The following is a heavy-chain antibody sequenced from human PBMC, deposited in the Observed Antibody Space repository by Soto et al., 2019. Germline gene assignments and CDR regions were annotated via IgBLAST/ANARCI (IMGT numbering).Heavy chain of an antibody. CDR3: ARELGEGDYGGVTFDY. CDR2: IYSGGST. Sequence: EVQLVESGGGLVQPGGSLRLSCAASGFTVSSNYTSWVRQAPGKGLEWVSVIYSGGSTYYADSVKGRFTISRHNSKNTLYLQMNSLRAEDTAVYYCARELGEGDYGGVTFDYWGQGTLVTVSS. J-gene: IGHJ4*02. D-gene: IGHD4-17*01. CDR1: GFTVSSNY. V-gene: IGHV3-53*04.